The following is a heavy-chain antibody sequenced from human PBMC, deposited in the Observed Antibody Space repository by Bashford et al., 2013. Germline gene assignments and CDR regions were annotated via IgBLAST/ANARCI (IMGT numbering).Heavy chain of an antibody. Sequence: TLSLHVHCLWWRPSVVTTGAGSGSPTGRDSEWIGYVVFYWEHLLQYPPSRSRVTVSLDTAKNQFSLTLSSVNAADTAIYYCARERYYDKGWWFDPWGQGSLVTVSS. J-gene: IGHJ5*02. CDR2: VVFYWEH. V-gene: IGHV4-59*11. CDR1: WRPSVVTT. D-gene: IGHD3-16*01. CDR3: ARERYYDKGWWFDP.